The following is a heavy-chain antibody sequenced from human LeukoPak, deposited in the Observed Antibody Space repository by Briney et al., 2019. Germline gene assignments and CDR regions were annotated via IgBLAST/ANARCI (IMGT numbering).Heavy chain of an antibody. D-gene: IGHD1-1*01. Sequence: PSETLSLTCTVSGGSISSSSYYWGWIRQPPGKGLEWIGSIYYSGSTYYNPSLKSRVTISVDTSKNQFSLKLSSVTAADTAVYYCARALSTTGTTPFDYWGQGTLVTVSS. CDR3: ARALSTTGTTPFDY. J-gene: IGHJ4*02. CDR2: IYYSGST. CDR1: GGSISSSSYY. V-gene: IGHV4-39*07.